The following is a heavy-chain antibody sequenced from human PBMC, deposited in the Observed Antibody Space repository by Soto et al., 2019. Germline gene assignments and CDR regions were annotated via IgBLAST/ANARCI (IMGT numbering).Heavy chain of an antibody. CDR3: ARDPSWGAIDI. CDR2: INLLVSEK. J-gene: IGHJ3*02. D-gene: IGHD1-26*01. V-gene: IGHV3-7*05. Sequence: PGGSLRLSCAASGFSFSAHWMTWVRQAPGKGLECVAAINLLVSEKYYVDSVKGRFTISRDDARNSLFLQMNSLRAEDTAVYYCARDPSWGAIDIWGQGTMVTVSS. CDR1: GFSFSAHW.